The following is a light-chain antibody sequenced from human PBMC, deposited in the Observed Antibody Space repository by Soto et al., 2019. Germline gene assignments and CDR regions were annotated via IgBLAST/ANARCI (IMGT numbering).Light chain of an antibody. CDR1: SSDVGGYNY. CDR3: SSYTSSSTPYV. Sequence: QSALTQPASVSGSPGQSITISCTGTSSDVGGYNYVSWYQQHPGKAPKLMIYEVSNRPSGVSNRFSSSKSGNTASLTISGHQAEDEADYSCSSYTSSSTPYVFGTGTKVTVL. J-gene: IGLJ1*01. CDR2: EVS. V-gene: IGLV2-14*01.